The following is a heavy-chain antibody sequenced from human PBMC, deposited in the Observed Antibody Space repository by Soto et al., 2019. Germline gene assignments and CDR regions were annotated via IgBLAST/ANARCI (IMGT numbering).Heavy chain of an antibody. CDR1: GGSISSYY. Sequence: TSETLSLTCTVSGGSISSYYWSWIRQPPGKGLVWIGYFYYIGITIYNPSLKSRFTLSLDTSKNQFSLKLSSVTAADTAVYYCARHRLGRFLEWYIDYWGQGTLVTVSS. D-gene: IGHD3-3*01. CDR2: FYYIGIT. CDR3: ARHRLGRFLEWYIDY. V-gene: IGHV4-59*08. J-gene: IGHJ4*02.